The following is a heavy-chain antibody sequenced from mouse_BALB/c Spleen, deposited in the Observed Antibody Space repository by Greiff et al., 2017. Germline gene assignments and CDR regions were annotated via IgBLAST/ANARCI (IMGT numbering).Heavy chain of an antibody. CDR1: GYTFTSYW. J-gene: IGHJ4*01. V-gene: IGHV1S81*02. CDR2: INPSNGRT. D-gene: IGHD1-1*01. Sequence: VQLQQPGAELVKPGASVKLSCKASGYTFTSYWMHWVKQRPGQGLEWIGEINPSNGRTNYNEKFKSKATLTVDKSSSTAYMQLSSLTSEDSAVYYCARRATVGYAMDYWGQGTSVTVSS. CDR3: ARRATVGYAMDY.